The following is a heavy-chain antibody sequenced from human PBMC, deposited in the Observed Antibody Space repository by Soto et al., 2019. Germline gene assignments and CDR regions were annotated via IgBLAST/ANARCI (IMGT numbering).Heavy chain of an antibody. CDR2: IYYSGST. CDR3: ARGRYYYDRSGYPDYYYYYGMDV. D-gene: IGHD3-22*01. Sequence: SETLSLTCTVSGGSISSYYWSWIRQPPGKGLEWIGYIYYSGSTNYNPSLKSRVTISVDTSKNQFSLKLSSVTAADTAVYYCARGRYYYDRSGYPDYYYYYGMDVWGQGTTVTCSS. V-gene: IGHV4-59*08. J-gene: IGHJ6*02. CDR1: GGSISSYY.